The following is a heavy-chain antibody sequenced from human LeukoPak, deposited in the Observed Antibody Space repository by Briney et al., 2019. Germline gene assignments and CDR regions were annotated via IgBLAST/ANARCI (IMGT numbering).Heavy chain of an antibody. Sequence: SETLSLTCTVSGVSISSYYWSWIRQPPGKGLEWIGYIYYSGSTNYNPSLKSRVTISVDTSKNQFSLKLSSVTAADTAVYYCAREVVGATNFFDYWGQGTLVTVSS. CDR3: AREVVGATNFFDY. CDR2: IYYSGST. J-gene: IGHJ4*02. CDR1: GVSISSYY. D-gene: IGHD1-26*01. V-gene: IGHV4-59*01.